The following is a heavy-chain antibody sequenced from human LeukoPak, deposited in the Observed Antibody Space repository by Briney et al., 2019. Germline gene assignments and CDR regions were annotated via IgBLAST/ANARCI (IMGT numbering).Heavy chain of an antibody. D-gene: IGHD1-26*01. J-gene: IGHJ3*01. V-gene: IGHV4-59*13. Sequence: SETLSLTCTVSGGSISSYYWTWIRQPPEKGLEWIGDIYITGSTNYNPYLKRRVTMSVDTSKNQFSLRLSSVTAADTAVYYCARVRIGETSYDASDVWGLGTMVTVSS. CDR1: GGSISSYY. CDR3: ARVRIGETSYDASDV. CDR2: IYITGST.